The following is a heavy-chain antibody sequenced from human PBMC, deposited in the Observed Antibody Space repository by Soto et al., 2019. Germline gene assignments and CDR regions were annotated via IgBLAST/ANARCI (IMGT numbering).Heavy chain of an antibody. CDR1: GGSFSGYY. V-gene: IGHV4-34*01. CDR2: INHSGST. D-gene: IGHD1-7*01. Sequence: KPSETLSLTCAVSGGSFSGYYWSWIRQPPGKGLEWIGEINHSGSTNYNPSLRSRVIMSVDTSKNHFSLKLPSVTAADTAVYYCAGVNQNWTYRPSYYYVIDVWGQGTTVTVSS. CDR3: AGVNQNWTYRPSYYYVIDV. J-gene: IGHJ6*02.